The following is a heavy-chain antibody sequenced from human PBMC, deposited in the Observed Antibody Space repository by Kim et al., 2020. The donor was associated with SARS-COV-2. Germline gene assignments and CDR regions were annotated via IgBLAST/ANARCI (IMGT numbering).Heavy chain of an antibody. D-gene: IGHD3-16*01. J-gene: IGHJ4*02. CDR3: AKFLGGEFPSRY. V-gene: IGHV3-9*01. CDR2: ISRNSGSI. CDR1: GFTFDGYA. Sequence: GGSLRLSCAASGFTFDGYAMHWVRQAPGKGLEWVSGISRNSGSIGYADSVKGRFTISRDNAKNSLYLQMNSLRAEDTALYYCAKFLGGEFPSRYWGQGPLLRVST.